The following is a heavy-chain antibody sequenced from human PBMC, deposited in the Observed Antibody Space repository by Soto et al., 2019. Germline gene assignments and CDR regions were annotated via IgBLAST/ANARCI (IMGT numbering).Heavy chain of an antibody. CDR3: ARESEDLTSNFDY. CDR1: GFTFTSYS. Sequence: AVGSLRLSCAASGFTFTSYSMTGFRRAPGKGLEWLSSISSSTNYIYYGDSMKGRFTISRDNAKNSLYLEMNSLRAEDTAVYYCARESEDLTSNFDYWGQGTLVTVSS. CDR2: ISSSTNYI. J-gene: IGHJ4*02. V-gene: IGHV3-21*06.